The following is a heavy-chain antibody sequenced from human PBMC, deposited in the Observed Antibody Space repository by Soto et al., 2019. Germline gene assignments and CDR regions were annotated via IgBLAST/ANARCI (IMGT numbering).Heavy chain of an antibody. CDR2: TIPIFDTP. V-gene: IGHV1-69*01. J-gene: IGHJ5*01. CDR3: ARDRGDGSGTKDNRFDS. D-gene: IGHD3-10*01. Sequence: QMQLVQSGAEVKKPGSSVKVSCKASGGTFGNLGISWLRQAPGQGLEWMGGTIPIFDTPHYAEKFRDRLTLTADATNSAYMELTSLSSEDKATYFCARDRGDGSGTKDNRFDSWGQGTLVTVSS. CDR1: GGTFGNLG.